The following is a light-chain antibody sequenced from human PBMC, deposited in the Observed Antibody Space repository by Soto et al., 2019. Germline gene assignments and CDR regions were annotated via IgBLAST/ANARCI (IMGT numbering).Light chain of an antibody. CDR2: LTS. CDR1: RNISNY. CDR3: QESYSTPCT. Sequence: DIQMTQSPSSLSASVGDRVTITCRASRNISNYLNWYQQKPESAPKFLIYLTSSLQSGVPSSFSGSGSGTDFTLTINSLQPEDFATYNCQESYSTPCTFGQGTKLEIK. V-gene: IGKV1-39*01. J-gene: IGKJ2*02.